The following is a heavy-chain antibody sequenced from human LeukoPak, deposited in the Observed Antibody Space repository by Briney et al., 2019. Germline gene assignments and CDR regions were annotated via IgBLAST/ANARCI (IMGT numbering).Heavy chain of an antibody. V-gene: IGHV1-8*01. CDR1: GYTFTSYD. J-gene: IGHJ4*02. CDR2: MNPNSGNT. D-gene: IGHD3-3*01. CDR3: ARSITIFGVVSDFDY. Sequence: ASVKVSCKASGYTFTSYDINWVRQATGQGLAWMGWMNPNSGNTGYAQKFQGRVTMTRNTSISTAYMELSSLRSEDTAVYYCARSITIFGVVSDFDYWGQGTLVTVSS.